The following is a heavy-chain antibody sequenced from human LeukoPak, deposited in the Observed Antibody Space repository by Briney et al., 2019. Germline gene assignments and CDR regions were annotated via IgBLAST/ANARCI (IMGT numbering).Heavy chain of an antibody. D-gene: IGHD3-10*01. Sequence: PSETLSLTCPVSGGSISSSSYYWGWIRQPPGKGLEWIGSIYYSGSTYYNPSLKSRVTISVDTSKNQFSLKLSSVTAADTAVYYCARHSRSYRLVGLDYWGQGTLVTVSS. V-gene: IGHV4-39*01. CDR1: GGSISSSSYY. J-gene: IGHJ4*02. CDR2: IYYSGST. CDR3: ARHSRSYRLVGLDY.